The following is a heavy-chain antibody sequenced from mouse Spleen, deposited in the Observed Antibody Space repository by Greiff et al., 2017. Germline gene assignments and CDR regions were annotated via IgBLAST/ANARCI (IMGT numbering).Heavy chain of an antibody. CDR3: ARLSTTAPFAY. CDR1: GYTFTSYG. V-gene: IGHV1-81*01. J-gene: IGHJ3*01. Sequence: VKLQESGAELARPGASVKLSCKASGYTFTSYGISWVKQRTGQGLEWIGEIYPRSGNTYYNEKFKGKATLTADKSSSTAYMELRSLTSEDSAVYFCARLSTTAPFAYWGQGTLVTVSA. CDR2: IYPRSGNT. D-gene: IGHD1-2*01.